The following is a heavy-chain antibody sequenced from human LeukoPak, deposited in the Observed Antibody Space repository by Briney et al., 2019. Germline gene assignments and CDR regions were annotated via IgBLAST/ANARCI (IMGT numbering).Heavy chain of an antibody. D-gene: IGHD6-19*01. Sequence: ASVKVSCKASGYSCTTYYLHWVRQAPGRGLEWMAWISPTSGGTKYAQKFQGRVTLTRDTSINTAYMELSRLTFDDTAVYYCATDIPSGWSLYWGQGTLVTVSS. CDR1: GYSCTTYY. CDR3: ATDIPSGWSLY. J-gene: IGHJ4*02. V-gene: IGHV1-2*02. CDR2: ISPTSGGT.